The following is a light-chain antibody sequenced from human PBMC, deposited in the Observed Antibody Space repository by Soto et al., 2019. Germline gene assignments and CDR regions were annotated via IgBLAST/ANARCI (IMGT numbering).Light chain of an antibody. J-gene: IGLJ7*01. V-gene: IGLV1-44*01. CDR3: AAWDDSLNGAV. CDR2: SHN. Sequence: QSVLTQPPSASGTPGQRVTISCSGSSSNIGSNTVNWYQQHPGTAPKLLIYSHNQRPSGVPDRFSGSKSGTSASLAISGLQSEDEADYYCAAWDDSLNGAVFGGGTQLTVL. CDR1: SSNIGSNT.